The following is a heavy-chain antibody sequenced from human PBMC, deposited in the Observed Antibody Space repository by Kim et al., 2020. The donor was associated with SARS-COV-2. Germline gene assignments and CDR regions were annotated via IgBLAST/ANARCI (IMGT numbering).Heavy chain of an antibody. Sequence: SYAQKFQGRVTITADKSTSTAYMELRSLRSEDTAVYYCVREGNDYAWFDPWGQGTLVTVPS. D-gene: IGHD1-1*01. V-gene: IGHV1-69*04. CDR3: VREGNDYAWFDP. J-gene: IGHJ5*02.